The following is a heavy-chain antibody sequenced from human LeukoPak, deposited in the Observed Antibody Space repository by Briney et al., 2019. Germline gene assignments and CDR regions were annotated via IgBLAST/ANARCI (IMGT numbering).Heavy chain of an antibody. CDR3: ARVAVTTPRYGMDV. V-gene: IGHV4-30-4*01. CDR2: IYYSGST. CDR1: GGSISSGDYY. J-gene: IGHJ6*02. D-gene: IGHD4-11*01. Sequence: SETLSLTCTVSGGSISSGDYYWSWIRQPPGKGLEWIGYIYYSGSTYYNPSLKSRVTISVDTSKSQFSLKLSSVTAADTAVYYCARVAVTTPRYGMDVWGQGTTVTVSS.